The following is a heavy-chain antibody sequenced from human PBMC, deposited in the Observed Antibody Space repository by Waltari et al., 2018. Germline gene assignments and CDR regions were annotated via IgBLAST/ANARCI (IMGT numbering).Heavy chain of an antibody. CDR2: ISGGGGST. Sequence: EVQLLESGGGLVQPGGSLRLSCAASGFTFSNYAMTWVRQAPGKGLEWVSAISGGGGSTSADYAVGGRFTISRDNSKTTLYLQMKTLRAEDTAVYYCARWGKSRRNDVSEGDAFDIWGLGTMVSVSS. CDR1: GFTFSNYA. J-gene: IGHJ3*02. V-gene: IGHV3-23*01. D-gene: IGHD1-1*01. CDR3: ARWGKSRRNDVSEGDAFDI.